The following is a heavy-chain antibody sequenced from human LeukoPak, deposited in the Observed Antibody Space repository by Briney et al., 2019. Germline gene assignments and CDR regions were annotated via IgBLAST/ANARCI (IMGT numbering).Heavy chain of an antibody. CDR3: ARDVDGYNPGPFDY. CDR1: GGSISSGSYY. D-gene: IGHD5-24*01. J-gene: IGHJ4*02. CDR2: IYTSGST. Sequence: SETLSLTCTVSGGSISSGSYYWSWIRQPAGKGLEWIGRIYTSGSTNYNPSLKSRVTISGDTSKNQFSLKLSSVTAADTAVYYCARDVDGYNPGPFDYWGQGTLVTVSS. V-gene: IGHV4-61*02.